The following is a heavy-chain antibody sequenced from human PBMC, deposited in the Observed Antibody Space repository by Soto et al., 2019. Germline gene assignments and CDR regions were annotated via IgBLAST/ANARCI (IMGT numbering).Heavy chain of an antibody. D-gene: IGHD2-2*01. CDR1: GGTFSSYA. CDR3: ARGGYQLLRGRTLFDP. J-gene: IGHJ5*02. V-gene: IGHV1-69*01. CDR2: IIPIFGTA. Sequence: QVQLVQSGAEVTKPGSSVKVSCKASGGTFSSYAISWVRQAPGQGLEWVGGIIPIFGTANYAQKFQGRVTITADESTSTAYMELSSLRSEDTAVYYCARGGYQLLRGRTLFDPWGQGTLVTVSS.